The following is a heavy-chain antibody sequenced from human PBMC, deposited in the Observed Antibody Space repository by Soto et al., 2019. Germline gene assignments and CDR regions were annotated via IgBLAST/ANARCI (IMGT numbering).Heavy chain of an antibody. Sequence: ASVKVSCKASGYTFTAFFMHWVRQAPGKGLEWMGIINPSGGSTNYAQKVQGRVAMTWDTSTSTVYMELSSLSSDDTAVYYCARAPYSSSSFFFDYWGPGTLVTVSS. CDR1: GYTFTAFF. J-gene: IGHJ4*02. CDR2: INPSGGST. D-gene: IGHD6-6*01. CDR3: ARAPYSSSSFFFDY. V-gene: IGHV1-46*01.